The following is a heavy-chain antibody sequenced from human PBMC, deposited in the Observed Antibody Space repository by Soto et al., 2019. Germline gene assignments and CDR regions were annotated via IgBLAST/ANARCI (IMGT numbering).Heavy chain of an antibody. V-gene: IGHV4-30-4*01. Sequence: QVQLQESGPGLVKPSQTLSLTCTVSGGSISSGDYYWSWIRQPPGKGLERIGYIYYSGSTYYNPSLMSRVIILLDTSKCQFSLKLCSVTAGDTAVYYCASSRVTQSDYWGQGTLVTVSS. D-gene: IGHD2-21*02. J-gene: IGHJ4*02. CDR3: ASSRVTQSDY. CDR1: GGSISSGDYY. CDR2: IYYSGST.